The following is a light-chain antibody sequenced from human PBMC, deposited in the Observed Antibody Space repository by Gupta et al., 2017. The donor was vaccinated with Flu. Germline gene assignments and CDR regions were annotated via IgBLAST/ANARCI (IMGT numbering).Light chain of an antibody. CDR2: GPS. V-gene: IGKV3-15*01. CDR3: QQSNHWPLT. CDR1: HGVASS. Sequence: VMSQSPVFLSVSPGDKATLSCRASHGVASSVAWYQQMPGQAPRLLIYGPSTRATGIPARFSGSGSGTEFTLTISSLQSEDFGFYYCQQSNHWPLTFGQGTRLEIK. J-gene: IGKJ5*01.